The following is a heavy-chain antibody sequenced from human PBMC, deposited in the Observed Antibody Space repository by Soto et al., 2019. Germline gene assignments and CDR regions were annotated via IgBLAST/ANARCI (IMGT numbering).Heavy chain of an antibody. V-gene: IGHV1-24*01. D-gene: IGHD3-10*01. CDR2: FDPEDGET. CDR1: GYTLTELS. J-gene: IGHJ6*02. CDR3: ATSPMVRGVILDYYYGMDV. Sequence: ASVKVSCKVSGYTLTELSMHWVRQAPGKGLEWMGGFDPEDGETIYAQKFQGRVTMTEDTSTDTAYMELSRLRSEDTAVYYCATSPMVRGVILDYYYGMDVWGQGTTVTVSS.